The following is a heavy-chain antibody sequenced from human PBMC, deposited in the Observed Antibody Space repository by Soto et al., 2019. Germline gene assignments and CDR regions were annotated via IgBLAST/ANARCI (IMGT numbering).Heavy chain of an antibody. J-gene: IGHJ6*03. CDR3: ARTSQIFRVVHYYYYMDV. V-gene: IGHV3-7*01. CDR2: IKQDGSEK. D-gene: IGHD3-3*01. CDR1: GFTFSSYW. Sequence: GGSLRLSCAASGFTFSSYWMSWVRQAPGKGLEWVANIKQDGSEKYYVDSVKGRFTISRDNAKNSLYLQMNSLRAEDTAVYYCARTSQIFRVVHYYYYMDVWGKGTTVTVSS.